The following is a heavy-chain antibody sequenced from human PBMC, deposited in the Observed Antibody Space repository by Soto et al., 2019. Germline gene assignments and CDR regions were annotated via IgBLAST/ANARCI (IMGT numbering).Heavy chain of an antibody. Sequence: GESLKISCKGSGYRFTTYWIGWVRQMPGKGLEWMGIIYPGDSDTRYAASVKGRFTISRDDSKSIAYLQMNSLKTEDTAVYYCTRVLFGDAYYYYGMDVWGQGTTVTVSS. V-gene: IGHV5-51*01. CDR1: GYRFTTYW. CDR3: TRVLFGDAYYYYGMDV. J-gene: IGHJ6*02. CDR2: IYPGDSDT. D-gene: IGHD3-10*01.